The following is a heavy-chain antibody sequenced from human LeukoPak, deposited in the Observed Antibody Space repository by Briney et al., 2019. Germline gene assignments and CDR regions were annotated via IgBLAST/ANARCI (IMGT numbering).Heavy chain of an antibody. Sequence: SVKVSCKASGGTFSSYAISWVRQAPGQGLEWMGRIIPIFGTANYAQKFQGRVTITTGESTSTAYRELSSLRPEDTAVYYCARDRASTAMAYFDYWGQGTLVTVSS. J-gene: IGHJ4*02. D-gene: IGHD5-18*01. CDR1: GGTFSSYA. V-gene: IGHV1-69*05. CDR3: ARDRASTAMAYFDY. CDR2: IIPIFGTA.